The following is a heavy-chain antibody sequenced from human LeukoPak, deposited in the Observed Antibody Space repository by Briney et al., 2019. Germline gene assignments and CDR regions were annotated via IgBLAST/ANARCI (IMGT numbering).Heavy chain of an antibody. Sequence: GGSLRLSCAASGFTFDDYGMSWVRQAPGKGLEWVSSISSSSSFIYYAESLKGRFTISRDNAKNSLYLQMNSLRAEDTAAYYCARGRFGVVTLGYMDVWGKGTTVSVSS. CDR1: GFTFDDYG. V-gene: IGHV3-21*01. D-gene: IGHD3-3*01. CDR3: ARGRFGVVTLGYMDV. CDR2: ISSSSSFI. J-gene: IGHJ6*03.